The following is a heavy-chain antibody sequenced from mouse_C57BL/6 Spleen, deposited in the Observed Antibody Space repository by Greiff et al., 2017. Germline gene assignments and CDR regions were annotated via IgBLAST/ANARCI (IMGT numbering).Heavy chain of an antibody. CDR3: ARGSNLHWYFDV. CDR2: ISDGGSYT. CDR1: GFTFSSYA. J-gene: IGHJ1*03. D-gene: IGHD2-5*01. V-gene: IGHV5-4*03. Sequence: EVKLVESGGGLVKPGGSLKLSCAASGFTFSSYAMSWVRQTPEKRLEWVATISDGGSYTYYPDNVKGRFTISRDNAKNNLYLQMSHLKSEDTAMYYCARGSNLHWYFDVWGTGTTVTVSS.